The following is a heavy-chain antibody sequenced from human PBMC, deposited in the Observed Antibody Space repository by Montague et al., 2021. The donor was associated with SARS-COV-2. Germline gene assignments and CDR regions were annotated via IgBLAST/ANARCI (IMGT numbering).Heavy chain of an antibody. CDR1: GFTFSSYA. V-gene: IGHV3-23*01. CDR3: AKAPDGGCSSTSCYLPNWFDP. D-gene: IGHD2-2*01. J-gene: IGHJ5*02. Sequence: SLRLSCAASGFTFSSYAMTWVRQAPGKGLEWVSTINSNDVSTYYADSAKGRFTISRDNSKNTLYLQMSSLRAEETAVYYCAKAPDGGCSSTSCYLPNWFDPWGQGTLVTVSS. CDR2: INSNDVST.